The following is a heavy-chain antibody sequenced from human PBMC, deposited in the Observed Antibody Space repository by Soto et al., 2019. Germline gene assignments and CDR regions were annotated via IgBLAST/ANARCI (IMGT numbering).Heavy chain of an antibody. V-gene: IGHV3-23*04. CDR3: AKGSDYYGSGSYYNLDY. CDR2: ISGSGGST. Sequence: EVQLVESGGGLVQPGGSLRLSCAASGFTFSSYAMSWVRQAPGKGLEWVSAISGSGGSTYYADSVKGRFTISRDNSKNTLYLQMNSLRAEDTAVYYCAKGSDYYGSGSYYNLDYWGQGTLVTVSS. J-gene: IGHJ4*02. CDR1: GFTFSSYA. D-gene: IGHD3-10*01.